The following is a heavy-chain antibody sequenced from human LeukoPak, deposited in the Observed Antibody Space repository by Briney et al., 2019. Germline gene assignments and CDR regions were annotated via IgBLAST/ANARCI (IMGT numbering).Heavy chain of an antibody. J-gene: IGHJ6*02. V-gene: IGHV4-59*01. D-gene: IGHD2-2*01. Sequence: SETLSLTCTVPGGSISSYYWTWIRQPPGKGLEWIGYIYYSGSTSYNPSLMSRVTFSVDTSRNQFSLRLTSVTAADTAVYYCAREIVVPAAMRGYYYYYGMDVWGQGTTVTVSS. CDR1: GGSISSYY. CDR3: AREIVVPAAMRGYYYYYGMDV. CDR2: IYYSGST.